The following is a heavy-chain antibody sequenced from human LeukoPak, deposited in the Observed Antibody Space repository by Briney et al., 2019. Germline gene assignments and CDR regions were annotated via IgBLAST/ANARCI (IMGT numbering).Heavy chain of an antibody. Sequence: PSETQSLTCTVSGGSISSGDYYWAWIRQPPGKGLQWIGSIYSSGSTYYNPSLKSRVTISRDTSKNQFSLRLTSVTAADTAVYYCARPLGAAKTDYFDSWGQGTLVTVSS. CDR1: GGSISSGDYY. J-gene: IGHJ4*02. V-gene: IGHV4-39*01. D-gene: IGHD6-25*01. CDR3: ARPLGAAKTDYFDS. CDR2: IYSSGST.